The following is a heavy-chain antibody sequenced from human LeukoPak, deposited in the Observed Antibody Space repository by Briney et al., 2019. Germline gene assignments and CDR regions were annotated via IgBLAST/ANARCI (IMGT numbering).Heavy chain of an antibody. Sequence: GASVKVSCKASGYTFTGYYMHWVRQAPGEGLEWMGWINPNSGGTNYAQKFQGRVTMTRDTSISTAYMELSRLRSDDTAVYYCARKYNWNDLGTFDYWGQGTLVTVSS. V-gene: IGHV1-2*02. D-gene: IGHD1-1*01. CDR2: INPNSGGT. CDR1: GYTFTGYY. CDR3: ARKYNWNDLGTFDY. J-gene: IGHJ4*02.